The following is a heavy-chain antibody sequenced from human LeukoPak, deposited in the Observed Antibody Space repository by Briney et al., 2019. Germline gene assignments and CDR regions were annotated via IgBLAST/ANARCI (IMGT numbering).Heavy chain of an antibody. V-gene: IGHV1-3*01. D-gene: IGHD3-10*01. CDR1: GYTFTSYA. CDR2: INAGNGNT. J-gene: IGHJ4*02. Sequence: ASVKVSCKASGYTFTSYAMHWVRQAPGQRLEWMGWINAGNGNTKYSQKFQGRVTITRDTSASTAYMELSSLRSEDTAVYYCARDSWGYYYGSGSDYWGQGTLVTVSS. CDR3: ARDSWGYYYGSGSDY.